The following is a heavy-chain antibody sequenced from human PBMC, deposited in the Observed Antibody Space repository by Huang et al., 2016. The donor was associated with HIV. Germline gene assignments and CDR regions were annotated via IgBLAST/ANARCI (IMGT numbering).Heavy chain of an antibody. CDR3: TRVAAGDWYFDL. CDR2: MKSDGRST. J-gene: IGHJ2*01. Sequence: ELQLVESGGGFVQPGGSLRLSCAASGYTLRDHWLHWVRQAPGKGLVWVSSMKSDGRSTTYADSVKGRFTISRDNAKNTLYLQMKGLRVEDTAVYYCTRVAAGDWYFDLWGRGTLVTVSA. CDR1: GYTLRDHW. V-gene: IGHV3-74*01. D-gene: IGHD3-10*01.